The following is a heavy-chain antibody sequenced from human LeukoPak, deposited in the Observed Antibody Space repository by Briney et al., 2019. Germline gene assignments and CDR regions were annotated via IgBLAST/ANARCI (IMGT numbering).Heavy chain of an antibody. V-gene: IGHV1-18*01. D-gene: IGHD6-13*01. J-gene: IGHJ1*01. CDR2: ISAYNGNT. CDR3: ARAPPRYLAAAGTPYFQH. CDR1: GYTFTSYG. Sequence: ASVKVSCKASGYTFTSYGISWVRQAPGQGLEWMGWISAYNGNTNYAQKLQGRVTMTTDTSTSTAYMELRSLRSDDTAVYYCARAPPRYLAAAGTPYFQHWGQGTLVTVSS.